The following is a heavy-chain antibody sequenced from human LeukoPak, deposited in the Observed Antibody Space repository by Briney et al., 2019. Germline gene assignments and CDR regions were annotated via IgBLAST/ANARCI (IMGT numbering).Heavy chain of an antibody. D-gene: IGHD6-13*01. V-gene: IGHV5-51*01. Sequence: GESLKISCKGSGYSFTSYWIGWVRQMPGKGLEWMGIIYPGDSDTRYSPSFQGQVTISVDASISTAYLQLSGLRASDTAIYYCVRFGLSSSLDHWGQGTLVTVSS. J-gene: IGHJ5*02. CDR2: IYPGDSDT. CDR3: VRFGLSSSLDH. CDR1: GYSFTSYW.